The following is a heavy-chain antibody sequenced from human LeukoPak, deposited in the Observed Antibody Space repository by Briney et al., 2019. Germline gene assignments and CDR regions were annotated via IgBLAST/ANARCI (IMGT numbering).Heavy chain of an antibody. CDR3: ARGPIDFGVVIPFDY. D-gene: IGHD3-3*01. CDR2: IIPIFGTA. CDR1: GYTFTSYY. V-gene: IGHV1-69*13. J-gene: IGHJ4*02. Sequence: GASVKVSCKASGYTFTSYYMHWVRQAPGQGLEWMGGIIPIFGTANYAQKFQGRVTITADESTSTAYMELSSLRSEDTAVYYCARGPIDFGVVIPFDYWGQGTLVTVSS.